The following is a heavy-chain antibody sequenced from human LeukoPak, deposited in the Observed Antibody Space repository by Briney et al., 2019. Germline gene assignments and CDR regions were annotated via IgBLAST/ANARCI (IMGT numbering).Heavy chain of an antibody. CDR1: GFTFSTYA. CDR2: IWYDGSNK. D-gene: IGHD2-2*01. Sequence: LSLTCTVSGFTFSTYAMHWVRQAPGKGLEWVAVIWYDGSNKYYGDSVKGRLTISRDNSENTLYLQMNSLRAEDTAVYYCARDASVYCSGTGCFYFDYWGLGTLVTVSS. J-gene: IGHJ4*02. CDR3: ARDASVYCSGTGCFYFDY. V-gene: IGHV3-33*08.